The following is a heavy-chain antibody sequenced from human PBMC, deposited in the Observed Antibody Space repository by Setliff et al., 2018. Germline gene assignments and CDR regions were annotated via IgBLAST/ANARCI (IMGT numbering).Heavy chain of an antibody. D-gene: IGHD6-19*01. CDR1: GFTFSSYR. J-gene: IGHJ4*02. V-gene: IGHV3-33*08. CDR2: IWDDGGNK. Sequence: LRLSCAASGFTFSSYRMHWVRQAPGKGLEWVAVIWDDGGNKYHADSVKGRFTISRDNSKNTLYLQMNSLRAEDTAIYYCANHNPARWAVTGTPLDYWGQGTLVTVSS. CDR3: ANHNPARWAVTGTPLDY.